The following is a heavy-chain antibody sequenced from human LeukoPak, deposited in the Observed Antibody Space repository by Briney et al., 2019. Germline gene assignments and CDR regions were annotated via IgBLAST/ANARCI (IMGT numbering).Heavy chain of an antibody. CDR2: INHSGST. CDR1: GGSVSSGGYY. D-gene: IGHD2-2*01. Sequence: SETLSLTCTVSGGSVSSGGYYWSWIRQSPGKGLEWIGEINHSGSTNYNPSLKSRVTISVDTSKNQFSLKLSSVTAADTAVYYCARGRFDALDEDIVVVPAAHQNTYFDYWGQGTLVTVSS. V-gene: IGHV4-61*08. J-gene: IGHJ4*02. CDR3: ARGRFDALDEDIVVVPAAHQNTYFDY.